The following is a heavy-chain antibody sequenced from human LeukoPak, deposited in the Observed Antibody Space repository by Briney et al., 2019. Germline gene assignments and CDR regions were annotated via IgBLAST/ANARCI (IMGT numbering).Heavy chain of an antibody. CDR3: ARHRFWGSHFDY. V-gene: IGHV4-59*08. CDR1: GGSISSYY. Sequence: SETLSLTCTVSGGSISSYYWSWIRQPPGKGLEWIGYIYYSGSTNYNPSLKSRVTISVDTYKNQFSLKLSSVTAADTAVYYCARHRFWGSHFDYWGQGTLVTVSS. J-gene: IGHJ4*02. D-gene: IGHD7-27*01. CDR2: IYYSGST.